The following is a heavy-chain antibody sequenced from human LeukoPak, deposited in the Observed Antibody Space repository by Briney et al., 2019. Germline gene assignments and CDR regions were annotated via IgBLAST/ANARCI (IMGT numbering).Heavy chain of an antibody. CDR1: GGSISSYY. CDR3: ARLRDSSSWYESDY. CDR2: IYYSGST. D-gene: IGHD6-13*01. Sequence: SETLSLTCTVSGGSISSYYWSWIRQPPGKGLEWIGYIYYSGSTNYNPSLKSRVTISVDTSKNQFSLKLSSVTAADTAVYYCARLRDSSSWYESDYWGQGTLVTVSS. V-gene: IGHV4-59*08. J-gene: IGHJ4*02.